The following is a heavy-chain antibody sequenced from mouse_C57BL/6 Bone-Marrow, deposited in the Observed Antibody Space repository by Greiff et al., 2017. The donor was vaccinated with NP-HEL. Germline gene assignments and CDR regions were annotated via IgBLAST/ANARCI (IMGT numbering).Heavy chain of an antibody. J-gene: IGHJ2*01. Sequence: VQLQQSGPGLVAPSQSLSITCTVSGFSLTSYGVSWVRQPPGKGLEWLGVIWGDGGTNYHSALISRLSISKDNSKSQVFLKLNSLQTEDTATYYCAKQLITTVVDFGYWGQGTTLTVSS. D-gene: IGHD1-1*01. CDR2: IWGDGGT. CDR3: AKQLITTVVDFGY. V-gene: IGHV2-3*01. CDR1: GFSLTSYG.